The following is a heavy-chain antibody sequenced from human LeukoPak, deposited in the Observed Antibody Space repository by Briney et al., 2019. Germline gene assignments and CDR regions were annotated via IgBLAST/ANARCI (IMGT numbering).Heavy chain of an antibody. V-gene: IGHV3-74*01. D-gene: IGHD4-11*01. CDR1: EFTFSSYW. CDR2: INNDGSST. J-gene: IGHJ4*02. CDR3: ARGGLTVTTPIDY. Sequence: GGSLRLSCAASEFTFSSYWMHWVRQAPGKGLEWVSRINNDGSSTSYADSVKGRFTISRDNAKNTLYLQMNSLRAEDTAVYYCARGGLTVTTPIDYWGQGTLVTVSS.